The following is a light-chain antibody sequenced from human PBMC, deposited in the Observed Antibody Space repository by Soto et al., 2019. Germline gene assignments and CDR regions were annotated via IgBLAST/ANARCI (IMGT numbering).Light chain of an antibody. V-gene: IGKV3-15*01. CDR1: QSVGSD. J-gene: IGKJ1*01. CDR2: GVS. Sequence: EIVVTQSPGTLSFSTGERATLSGRASQSVGSDLAWYQQKPGQAPRLLMNGVSTRAAGVPDRFSGSGSETEFTLTISSLQSEDFAVYLCLQYNNWLWTFGHGSKVDI. CDR3: LQYNNWLWT.